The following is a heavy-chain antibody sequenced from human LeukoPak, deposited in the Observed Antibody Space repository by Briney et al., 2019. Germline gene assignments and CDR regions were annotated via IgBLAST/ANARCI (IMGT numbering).Heavy chain of an antibody. Sequence: GGSLRLSCAASGFTVSSNYMSWVRQAPGKGLEWVSVIYSGGSTYYADSVKGRFTISRDNSKNTLYLQMNSLRAEDTAVYYCARDGEEFWSGYYNFDYWGQGILVTVSS. V-gene: IGHV3-66*01. CDR3: ARDGEEFWSGYYNFDY. CDR1: GFTVSSNY. CDR2: IYSGGST. D-gene: IGHD3-3*01. J-gene: IGHJ4*02.